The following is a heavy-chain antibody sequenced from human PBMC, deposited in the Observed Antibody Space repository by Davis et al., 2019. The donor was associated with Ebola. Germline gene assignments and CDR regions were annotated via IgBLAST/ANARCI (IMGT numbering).Heavy chain of an antibody. D-gene: IGHD1-26*01. CDR3: ARGSSAGATKPFDWFDP. CDR1: GGSFSGYY. CDR2: INHSGST. V-gene: IGHV4-34*01. Sequence: SETLSLTCAVYGGSFSGYYWSWIRQPPGKGLEWIGEINHSGSTNYNPSLKSRVTISVDTSKNQFSLKLSSVTAADTAVYYCARGSSAGATKPFDWFDPWGQGTLVTVSS. J-gene: IGHJ5*02.